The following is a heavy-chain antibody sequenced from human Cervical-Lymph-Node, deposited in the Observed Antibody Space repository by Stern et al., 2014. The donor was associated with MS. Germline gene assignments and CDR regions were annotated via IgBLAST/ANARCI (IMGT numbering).Heavy chain of an antibody. V-gene: IGHV3-30-3*01. J-gene: IGHJ4*02. CDR3: ARDLGY. Sequence: VQLVESGGGVVQPGRSLRLSCAASGFTFSTFAMHCLRQSPDKGLQWLAAISTDGSATNYADSVKGRFTISRDNSKNTLYLEMNSLTTEDTAVFYCARDLGYWGQGTLVTVSS. CDR1: GFTFSTFA. CDR2: ISTDGSAT.